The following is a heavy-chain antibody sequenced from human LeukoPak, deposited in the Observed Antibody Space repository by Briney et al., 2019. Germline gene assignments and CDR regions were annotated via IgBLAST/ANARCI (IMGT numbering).Heavy chain of an antibody. CDR1: GFTVSSNY. CDR2: IYSGGST. J-gene: IGHJ4*02. Sequence: PGGSLRLSCAASGFTVSSNYMSWVRQAPGKGLEWVSVIYSGGSTYYADSVKGRFTISRDNSKNTLYLQMNSLRAEDTAVYYCARGSGYSYPWYFDYWGQGTLVTVSS. CDR3: ARGSGYSYPWYFDY. V-gene: IGHV3-66*01. D-gene: IGHD5-18*01.